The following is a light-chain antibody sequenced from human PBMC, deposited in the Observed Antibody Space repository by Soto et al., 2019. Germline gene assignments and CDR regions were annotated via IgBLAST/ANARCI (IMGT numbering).Light chain of an antibody. Sequence: QLVLTQPASVSGSPGQSITISCTGTSSDVGGYNYVSWYHQHPGQAPKLMIYDVSNRPSGVSNRFSGSKSGNTASLTISGLQAEDEADYYSSSYTSSNTLVFGGGTKLTVL. CDR1: SSDVGGYNY. CDR2: DVS. V-gene: IGLV2-14*01. CDR3: SSYTSSNTLV. J-gene: IGLJ2*01.